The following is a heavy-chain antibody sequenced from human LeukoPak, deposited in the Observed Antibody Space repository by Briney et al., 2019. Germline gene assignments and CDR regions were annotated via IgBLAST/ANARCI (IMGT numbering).Heavy chain of an antibody. V-gene: IGHV1-69*05. CDR1: GYTFTGYY. D-gene: IGHD7-27*01. CDR2: FIPAFNTA. CDR3: VRDKGLTGDTCAFDI. Sequence: SVKVSCKASGYTFTGYYMYWVRQVPGQGLEWMGGFIPAFNTAHYARKFQGRVTITMDASTTTDFMEMSSLRFEDTAVYYCVRDKGLTGDTCAFDIWGQGTMVTVSS. J-gene: IGHJ3*02.